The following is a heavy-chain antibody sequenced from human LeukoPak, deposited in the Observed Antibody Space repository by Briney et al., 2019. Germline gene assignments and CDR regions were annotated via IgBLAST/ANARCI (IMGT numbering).Heavy chain of an antibody. CDR3: ARDKYGGNSNAFDI. CDR2: IATDGSST. V-gene: IGHV3-74*01. CDR1: RFTFSSYW. D-gene: IGHD4-23*01. Sequence: GGSLRLSCAASRFTFSSYWMHWVRQVPGKGLVWVSRIATDGSSTTYADYVKGRFTISRDNAENTLYLQMNSLRAEDTAVYYCARDKYGGNSNAFDIWGQGTLVTVSS. J-gene: IGHJ3*02.